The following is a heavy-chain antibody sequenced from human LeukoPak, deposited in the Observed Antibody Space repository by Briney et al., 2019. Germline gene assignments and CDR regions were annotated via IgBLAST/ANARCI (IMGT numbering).Heavy chain of an antibody. D-gene: IGHD6-19*01. CDR3: ARAAAETGAFRDNWFDP. CDR2: VSNDGKNK. V-gene: IGHV3-30*04. Sequence: GGSLRLSCVASGFTFSRYGVHWVRQAPGKGLEWVAVVSNDGKNKIYADSVKGRFTISRDNSRNTLYLQMNSLRAEDTALYYCARAAAETGAFRDNWFDPWGQGTLVTVSS. J-gene: IGHJ5*02. CDR1: GFTFSRYG.